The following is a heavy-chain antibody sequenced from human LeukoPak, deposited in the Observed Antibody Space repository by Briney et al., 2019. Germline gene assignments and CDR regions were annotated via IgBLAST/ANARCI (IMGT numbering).Heavy chain of an antibody. CDR1: GFTFSSYA. CDR3: AKGYYDYAWGSYYFDY. D-gene: IGHD3-16*01. V-gene: IGHV3-23*01. J-gene: IGHJ4*02. CDR2: ISGSGGST. Sequence: GASLRLSCAASGFTFSSYAMSWVRQAPGKGLEWVSAISGSGGSTYYADSVKGRFTISRDNSRDTLYLQMNSLRAEDTAVYYCAKGYYDYAWGSYYFDYWGQGTLVTVSS.